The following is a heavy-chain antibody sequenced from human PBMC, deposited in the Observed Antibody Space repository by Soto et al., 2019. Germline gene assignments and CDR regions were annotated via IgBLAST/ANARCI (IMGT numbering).Heavy chain of an antibody. V-gene: IGHV3-23*01. CDR2: ISGSGGST. J-gene: IGHJ5*02. CDR3: AKDVKKEWTEGNWFDG. D-gene: IGHD2-8*01. CDR1: GFTFSSYA. Sequence: PGGSLRLSCAASGFTFSSYAMSWLRQAPGKGLEWVSAISGSGGSTYYADSVKGRSTISRDNSKNTVYLQMNSLRAEDTAVYYSAKDVKKEWTEGNWFDGWGQGTLVTVSS.